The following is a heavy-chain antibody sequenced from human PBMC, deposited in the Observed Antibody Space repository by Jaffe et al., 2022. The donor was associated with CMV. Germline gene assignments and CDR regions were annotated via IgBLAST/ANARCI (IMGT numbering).Heavy chain of an antibody. J-gene: IGHJ4*02. Sequence: EVQVVVSGGGLVQPGGSLRLSCAASGFTFSNHWMYWVRQAPGKGLVWVARINTDGSYISYPDSVKGRFTISRDNAKNTLWLQMNSLRAEDTALYYCVRDSVRVLDFWGQGTLVTVSS. CDR3: VRDSVRVLDF. V-gene: IGHV3-74*01. CDR2: INTDGSYI. CDR1: GFTFSNHW. D-gene: IGHD2-2*01.